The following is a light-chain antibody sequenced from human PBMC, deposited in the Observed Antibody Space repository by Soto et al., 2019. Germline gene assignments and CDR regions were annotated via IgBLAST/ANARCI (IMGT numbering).Light chain of an antibody. J-gene: IGLJ2*01. CDR1: RSDVGGYHY. CDR2: DVS. Sequence: QSALTQPASVSGSPGRSITISCPGTRSDVGGYHYVSWYQQHPGKAPKLMIYDVSNRPSGVSNRFSGSKSGNTASLTISGLQAEDEADYYCSSYTSSSTLVFGGGTKLTVL. V-gene: IGLV2-14*01. CDR3: SSYTSSSTLV.